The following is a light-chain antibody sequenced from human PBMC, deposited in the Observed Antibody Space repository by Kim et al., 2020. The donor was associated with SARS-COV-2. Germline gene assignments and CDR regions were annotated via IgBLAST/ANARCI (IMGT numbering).Light chain of an antibody. CDR2: GKN. CDR3: NSRDSSGNVV. V-gene: IGLV3-19*01. Sequence: SSELTQEPAVSVALGQTVRITCQGDSLRSYYASWYQQKPGQAPVLVIYGKNNRPSGIPDRFSGSSSGNTASLTITGAQAEDEADYYCNSRDSSGNVVFGGGTQLTVL. J-gene: IGLJ2*01. CDR1: SLRSYY.